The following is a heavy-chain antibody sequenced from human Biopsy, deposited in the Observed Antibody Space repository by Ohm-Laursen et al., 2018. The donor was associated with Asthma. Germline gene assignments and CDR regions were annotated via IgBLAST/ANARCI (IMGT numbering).Heavy chain of an antibody. D-gene: IGHD3-3*01. Sequence: SLRLSCTASGFTFSSYGMHWVRQAPGKGLEWVTVISYDGSNKYYADSVKGRFTISRDNSKNTLYLQMNSLRAGDTAVYYCASQSSGPDFWSGYYYFDYWGQGTLVTVSS. CDR1: GFTFSSYG. V-gene: IGHV3-30*03. CDR2: ISYDGSNK. CDR3: ASQSSGPDFWSGYYYFDY. J-gene: IGHJ4*02.